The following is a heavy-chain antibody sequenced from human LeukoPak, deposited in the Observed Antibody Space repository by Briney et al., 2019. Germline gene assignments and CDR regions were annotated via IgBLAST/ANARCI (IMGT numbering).Heavy chain of an antibody. Sequence: ASVKVSCKASGGTFSSYAISWVRQAPGQGLEWMGGIIPIFGTANYAQEFQGRVTITTDESTSTAYMELSSLRSEDTAVYYCARGGIAARLYNWFDPWGQGTLVTVSS. V-gene: IGHV1-69*05. CDR3: ARGGIAARLYNWFDP. J-gene: IGHJ5*02. CDR2: IIPIFGTA. CDR1: GGTFSSYA. D-gene: IGHD6-6*01.